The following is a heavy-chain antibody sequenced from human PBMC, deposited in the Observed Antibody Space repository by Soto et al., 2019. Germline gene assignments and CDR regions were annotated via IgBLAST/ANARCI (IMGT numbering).Heavy chain of an antibody. J-gene: IGHJ4*02. CDR2: IKPDGSDK. Sequence: PGGSLGLSCAASGFTFRNYWMGWVRQTPDKGLEWVANIKPDGSDKYYVDSVKGRFTISRDNAKNSLFLQMNSLRAEDTAVYYCARANYFDYWGQGT. CDR1: GFTFRNYW. V-gene: IGHV3-7*02. CDR3: ARANYFDY.